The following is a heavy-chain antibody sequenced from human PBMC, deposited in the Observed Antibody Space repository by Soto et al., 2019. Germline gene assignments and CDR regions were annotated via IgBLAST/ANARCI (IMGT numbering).Heavy chain of an antibody. CDR3: ARPKYGDYLAFDY. Sequence: PSGTLSLTCTVSGGSISSYYWSWIRQPPGKGLEWIGYIYYSGSTYYNPSLKSRVTISVDTSKNQFSLKLSSVTAADTAVYYSARPKYGDYLAFDYWGQGTLDPVSS. D-gene: IGHD4-17*01. V-gene: IGHV4-59*08. J-gene: IGHJ4*02. CDR1: GGSISSYY. CDR2: IYYSGST.